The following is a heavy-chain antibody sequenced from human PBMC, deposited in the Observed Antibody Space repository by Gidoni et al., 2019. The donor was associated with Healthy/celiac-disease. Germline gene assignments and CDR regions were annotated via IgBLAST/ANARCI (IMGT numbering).Heavy chain of an antibody. V-gene: IGHV1-69*02. CDR1: GGTFSSYS. D-gene: IGHD1-1*01. CDR2: IIPILGIA. Sequence: QVQLVQSGAEVKTPGSSVKVSCKASGGTFSSYSISWVRQAPGQGLEWMGRIIPILGIANDAQKFQGRVTITADKSTSTAYMELSSLRSEDTAVYYCASFPIKRERRGFGFDYWGQGTLVTVSS. CDR3: ASFPIKRERRGFGFDY. J-gene: IGHJ4*02.